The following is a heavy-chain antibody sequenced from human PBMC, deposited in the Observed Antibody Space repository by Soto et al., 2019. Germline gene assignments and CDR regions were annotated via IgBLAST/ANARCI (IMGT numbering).Heavy chain of an antibody. CDR2: IYYSGST. CDR3: ARGVVVVAATDAFDI. V-gene: IGHV4-31*03. Sequence: SETLSLTCTVSGGSISSGGYYWSWIRQHPGKGLEWIGYIYYSGSTYYNPSLKSRVTISVDTSKNQFSLKLSSVTAADTAVYYCARGVVVVAATDAFDIWGQGTMVTVSS. D-gene: IGHD2-15*01. CDR1: GGSISSGGYY. J-gene: IGHJ3*02.